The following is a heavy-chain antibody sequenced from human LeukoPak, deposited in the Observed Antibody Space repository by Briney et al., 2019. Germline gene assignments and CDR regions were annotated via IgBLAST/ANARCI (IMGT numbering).Heavy chain of an antibody. D-gene: IGHD3-10*01. Sequence: GGSLRLSCAASGFTVSSNYMSWVRQAPGKGLEWVAVISYDGSNKYYADSVKGRFTISRDNSKNTLYLQMNSLRAEDTAVYYCARDIRAGYYFDYWGQGTLVTVSS. CDR2: ISYDGSNK. V-gene: IGHV3-30-3*01. CDR3: ARDIRAGYYFDY. CDR1: GFTVSSNY. J-gene: IGHJ4*02.